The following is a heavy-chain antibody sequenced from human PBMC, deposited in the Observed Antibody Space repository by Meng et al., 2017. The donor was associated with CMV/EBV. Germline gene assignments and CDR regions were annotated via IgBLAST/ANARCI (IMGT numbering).Heavy chain of an antibody. CDR2: IYYSGST. CDR1: GGSISSYY. CDR3: ARAYYDFWSGYFRNPNGMDV. Sequence: SETLSLTCTVSGGSISSYYWSWIRQPPGKGLKWIGYIYYSGSTNYNPSLKSRVTISVDTSKNQFSLKLSSVTAADTAVYYCARAYYDFWSGYFRNPNGMDVWGQGTTVTVSS. V-gene: IGHV4-59*01. D-gene: IGHD3-3*01. J-gene: IGHJ6*02.